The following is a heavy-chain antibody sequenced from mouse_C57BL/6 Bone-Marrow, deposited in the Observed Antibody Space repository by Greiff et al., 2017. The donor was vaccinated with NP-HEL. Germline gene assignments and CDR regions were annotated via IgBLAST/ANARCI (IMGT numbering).Heavy chain of an antibody. CDR1: GFNIKDDY. Sequence: VQLKESGAELVRPGASVKLSCTASGFNIKDDYMHWVKQRPEQGLEWIGWIDPENGDTEYASKFQGKATITADTSSNTAYLQLSSLTSEDTAVYYCTTWEAMDYGGQGTSVTVSS. V-gene: IGHV14-4*01. D-gene: IGHD4-1*01. CDR2: IDPENGDT. J-gene: IGHJ4*01. CDR3: TTWEAMDY.